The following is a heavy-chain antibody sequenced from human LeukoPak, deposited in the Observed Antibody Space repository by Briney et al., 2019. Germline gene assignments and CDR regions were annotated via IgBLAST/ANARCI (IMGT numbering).Heavy chain of an antibody. J-gene: IGHJ4*02. CDR1: GFTFNSYW. CDR3: AGGSQGDY. Sequence: PGGSLRLSCAASGFTFNSYWMHWVRQAPGKGLVWVSRIKSDGSSTSYADSVKGRFTISRDNAKSTLYLQMNSLRVEDTAVYYCAGGSQGDYWGQGTLVTVSS. CDR2: IKSDGSST. V-gene: IGHV3-74*01.